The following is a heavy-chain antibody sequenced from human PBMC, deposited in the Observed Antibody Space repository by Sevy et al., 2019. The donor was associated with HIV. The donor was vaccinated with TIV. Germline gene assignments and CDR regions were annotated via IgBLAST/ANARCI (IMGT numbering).Heavy chain of an antibody. D-gene: IGHD6-19*01. J-gene: IGHJ4*02. Sequence: GGSLRLSCAASGFTFSSYGMHWVRQAPGKGLEWVAVIWYDGSNKYYADSVKGRFTISRDNSKNTLYLQMNSLRAEDTAVYYCATGGTYSSGCYGWGRLEYYFDYWGQGTLVTVSS. CDR3: ATGGTYSSGCYGWGRLEYYFDY. V-gene: IGHV3-33*01. CDR1: GFTFSSYG. CDR2: IWYDGSNK.